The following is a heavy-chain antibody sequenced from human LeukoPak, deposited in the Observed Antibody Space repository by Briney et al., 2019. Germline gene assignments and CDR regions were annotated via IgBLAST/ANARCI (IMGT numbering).Heavy chain of an antibody. CDR2: FDPEDGET. CDR3: ARGGYDFWTDNFDY. D-gene: IGHD3-3*01. Sequence: GASVKVSCKVSGYTLTELSMHWVRQAPGKGLEWMGGFDPEDGETIYAQKFQGRVTMTEDTSTDTAYMELSSLRSEDTAVYYCARGGYDFWTDNFDYWGQGTLVTVSS. V-gene: IGHV1-24*01. J-gene: IGHJ4*02. CDR1: GYTLTELS.